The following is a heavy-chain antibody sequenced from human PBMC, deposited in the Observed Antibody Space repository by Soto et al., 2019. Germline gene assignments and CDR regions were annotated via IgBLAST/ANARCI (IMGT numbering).Heavy chain of an antibody. CDR1: SGTVSVKSHY. D-gene: IGHD1-26*01. CDR2: IDDSGRT. Sequence: QLLLQEAGPRLVEPSATLSLTCAVSSGTVSVKSHYWAWIRQPPGKGLEWIGAIDDSGRTYYSESLKSRATISVDTARNQFSLKLNSVTAPDTAVYYCATQGRHTRIVVVRLYATDFWGQGTAVTVSS. CDR3: ATQGRHTRIVVVRLYATDF. J-gene: IGHJ6*02. V-gene: IGHV4-39*01.